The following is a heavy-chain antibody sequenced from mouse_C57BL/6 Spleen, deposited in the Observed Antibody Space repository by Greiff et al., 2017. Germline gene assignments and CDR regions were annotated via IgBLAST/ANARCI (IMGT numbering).Heavy chain of an antibody. CDR3: ARRSYYSNYRGYFDV. J-gene: IGHJ1*03. V-gene: IGHV1-82*01. CDR2: IYPGDGDT. CDR1: GYAFSSSW. Sequence: QVQLKESGPELVKPGASVQISCKASGYAFSSSWMNWVKQRPGKGLEWIGRIYPGDGDTNYNGKFKGKATLTADKSSSTAYMQLSSLTSEYSAVYFFARRSYYSNYRGYFDVWGTGTTVTVSS. D-gene: IGHD2-5*01.